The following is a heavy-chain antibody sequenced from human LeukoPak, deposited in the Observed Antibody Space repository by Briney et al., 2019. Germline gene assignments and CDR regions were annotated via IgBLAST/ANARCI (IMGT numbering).Heavy chain of an antibody. V-gene: IGHV3-23*01. CDR1: GFTFSSYE. J-gene: IGHJ6*03. CDR3: AKMPSTEIYYFYYMDV. Sequence: TGGSLRLSCAASGFTFSSYEMNRVRQAPGKGLEWVSGISSLGVSTYYADSVKGRFTISRDNSKNTLYLHMDRLGTADTAVYYCAKMPSTEIYYFYYMDVWGKGTTVTVSS. CDR2: ISSLGVST. D-gene: IGHD2-2*01.